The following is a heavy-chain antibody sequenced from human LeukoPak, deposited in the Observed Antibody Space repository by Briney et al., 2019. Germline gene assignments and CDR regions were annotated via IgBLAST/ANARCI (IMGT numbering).Heavy chain of an antibody. J-gene: IGHJ4*02. CDR3: AKDLTAGNYGSGSYNY. D-gene: IGHD3-10*01. CDR2: ISSSGSTI. CDR1: GFTFSDYY. Sequence: GGSLRLSCAASGFTFSDYYMSWIRQAPGKGLEWVSYISSSGSTIYYADSVKGRFTISRDNSKNTLYLQMNSLRAEDTAVYYCAKDLTAGNYGSGSYNYWGQGTLVTVSS. V-gene: IGHV3-11*04.